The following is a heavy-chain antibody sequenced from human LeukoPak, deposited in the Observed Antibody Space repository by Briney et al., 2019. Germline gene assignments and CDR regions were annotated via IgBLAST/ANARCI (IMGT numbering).Heavy chain of an antibody. J-gene: IGHJ3*02. CDR3: AKDSTPYSSDWPWGPFDM. D-gene: IGHD6-19*01. Sequence: PGRSLRLSCPASGFALEDSDMYLVGQAPGRGLEWISSINWDSSSIAYAVSVKGRFTISRDNARNSLYLQMNSLRAEDMAFYYCAKDSTPYSSDWPWGPFDMWGQGTMVTVSS. CDR2: INWDSSSI. V-gene: IGHV3-9*03. CDR1: GFALEDSD.